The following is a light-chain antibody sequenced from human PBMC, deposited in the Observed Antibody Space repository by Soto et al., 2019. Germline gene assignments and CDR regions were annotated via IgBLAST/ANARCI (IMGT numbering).Light chain of an antibody. CDR1: QGISSA. J-gene: IGKJ4*01. V-gene: IGKV1D-13*01. Sequence: AIQLTQSPSSLSASVGDRVTITCRASQGISSALAWYQQKPGKAPKLLIYDASSLESGVPSRFSGSGSGTDFTLTISSLQPEDFATYSCQQFNNYPQFGGGTKVEIK. CDR2: DAS. CDR3: QQFNNYPQ.